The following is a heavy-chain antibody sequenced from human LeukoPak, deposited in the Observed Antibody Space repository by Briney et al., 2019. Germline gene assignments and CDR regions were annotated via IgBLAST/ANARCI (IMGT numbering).Heavy chain of an antibody. Sequence: SETLSLTCTVSGGSISSYYWSWIRQPPGKGLEWIGYIYYSGSTNYNPSLKSRVTISVDTSKNQFSLKLSSVTAADTAVYYCARLYDILTGYPNAFDIWGQGTMVTVSS. D-gene: IGHD3-9*01. CDR2: IYYSGST. V-gene: IGHV4-59*08. CDR1: GGSISSYY. CDR3: ARLYDILTGYPNAFDI. J-gene: IGHJ3*02.